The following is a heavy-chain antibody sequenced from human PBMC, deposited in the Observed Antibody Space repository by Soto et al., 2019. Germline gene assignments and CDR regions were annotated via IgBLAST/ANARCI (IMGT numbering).Heavy chain of an antibody. Sequence: EVQLVESGGDLIQPGGSLRISCAASGFTFSTSWMHWVRQTPGEGLAWVSRINSDGTTINYADSVKGRFTISRDNAKNTLYLQMNSLRADDTAVYSCTRAGSYRFDYWGQGTLVTVSS. D-gene: IGHD1-26*01. CDR3: TRAGSYRFDY. CDR2: INSDGTTI. V-gene: IGHV3-74*01. CDR1: GFTFSTSW. J-gene: IGHJ4*02.